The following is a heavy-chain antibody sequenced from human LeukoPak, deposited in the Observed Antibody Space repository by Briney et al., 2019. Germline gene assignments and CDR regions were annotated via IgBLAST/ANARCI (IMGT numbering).Heavy chain of an antibody. D-gene: IGHD2-2*01. CDR3: ASPRALYCSSTSCQTANGAFDI. Sequence: ASVKVSCKAYGGTFSSYTISWVRQAPGQGLEWMGRIIPILGIANYAQKFQGRVTITADKSTSTAYMEPSSLRSEDTAVYYCASPRALYCSSTSCQTANGAFDIWGQGTMVTVSS. J-gene: IGHJ3*02. CDR2: IIPILGIA. CDR1: GGTFSSYT. V-gene: IGHV1-69*02.